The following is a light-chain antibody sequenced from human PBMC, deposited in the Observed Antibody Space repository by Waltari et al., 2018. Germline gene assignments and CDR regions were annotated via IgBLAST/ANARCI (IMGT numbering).Light chain of an antibody. CDR1: RSNIGRNT. CDR2: NND. V-gene: IGLV1-44*01. J-gene: IGLJ2*01. CDR3: STWDDGLAGGVV. Sequence: QAVLTQPPSASGTPGQTVTISCSGSRSNIGRNTVPWYQQLPGTTPNVLIYNNDQRPSGVPDRFSGSKSGTSLSLAISGLQSDDEADYYCSTWDDGLAGGVVFGGGTKLTVL.